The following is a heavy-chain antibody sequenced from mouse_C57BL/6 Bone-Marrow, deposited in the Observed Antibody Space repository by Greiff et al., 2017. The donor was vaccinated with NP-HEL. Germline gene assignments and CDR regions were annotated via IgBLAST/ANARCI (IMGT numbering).Heavy chain of an antibody. CDR1: GYTFTSYW. D-gene: IGHD1-1*01. V-gene: IGHV1-59*01. CDR3: ARQYYGSSLYWYFDV. CDR2: IDPSDSYT. Sequence: QVQLQQPGAELVRPGTSVKLSCKASGYTFTSYWMHWVKQRPGQGLEWIGVIDPSDSYTNYNQKFKGKATLTVDTSSSTAYMQLSSLTSEDSAVYYCARQYYGSSLYWYFDVCGTGTTVTVSS. J-gene: IGHJ1*03.